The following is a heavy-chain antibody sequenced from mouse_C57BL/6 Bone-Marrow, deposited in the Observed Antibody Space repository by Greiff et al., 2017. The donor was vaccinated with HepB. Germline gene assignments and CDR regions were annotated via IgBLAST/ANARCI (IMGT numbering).Heavy chain of an antibody. J-gene: IGHJ2*01. CDR3: DMQTALDTSPFDY. CDR1: GYAFTNYL. CDR2: INPGSGGT. D-gene: IGHD3-2*01. V-gene: IGHV1-54*01. Sequence: QVQLQQSGAELVRPGTSVKVSCKASGYAFTNYLIEWVKQRPGQGLEWIGVINPGSGGTNYNEKFKGKATLTADKSSSTAYMQLSSLTSEDSAVYFCDMQTALDTSPFDYSAQVTPPTVSP.